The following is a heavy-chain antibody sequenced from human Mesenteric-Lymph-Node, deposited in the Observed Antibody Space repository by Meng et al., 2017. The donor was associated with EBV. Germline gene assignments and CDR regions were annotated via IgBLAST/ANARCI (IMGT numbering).Heavy chain of an antibody. Sequence: VQPREAGPGLGNPSQTLSLTCAVSGGSSSSGGYYWSWIRQPPGKGLEWIGYIDYTGNTYYNPSLKSRLTMSTDTSRNQFSLRLSSVTAADTAVYFCARETTMTTSDAFDIWGQGTMVTVSS. CDR2: IDYTGNT. CDR3: ARETTMTTSDAFDI. CDR1: GGSSSSGGYY. J-gene: IGHJ3*02. D-gene: IGHD4-17*01. V-gene: IGHV4-30-4*01.